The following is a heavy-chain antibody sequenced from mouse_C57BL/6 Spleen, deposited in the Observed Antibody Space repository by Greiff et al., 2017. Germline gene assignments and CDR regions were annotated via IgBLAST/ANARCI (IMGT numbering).Heavy chain of an antibody. CDR3: ARDFLEYFDY. CDR2: ISYDGSN. V-gene: IGHV3-6*01. J-gene: IGHJ2*01. Sequence: DVKLQESGPGLVKPSQSLSLTCSVTGYSITSGYYWNWIRQFPGNKLEWMGYISYDGSNNYNPSLKNRISITRDTSKNQFFLKLNSVTTEDTATYYCARDFLEYFDYWGQGTTLTVSS. CDR1: GYSITSGYY.